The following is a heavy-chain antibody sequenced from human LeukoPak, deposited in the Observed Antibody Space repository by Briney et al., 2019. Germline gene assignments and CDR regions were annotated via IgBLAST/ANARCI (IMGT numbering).Heavy chain of an antibody. Sequence: GGSLRLSCAASGFTFSSYSMNWVRQAPGKGLEWVSSISSSSSYIYYADSVKGRFTISRDNSKNTLYLQMNSLRAEDTAVYYCAKDQRLIAVAGYFDYWGQGTLVTVSS. J-gene: IGHJ4*02. D-gene: IGHD6-19*01. CDR3: AKDQRLIAVAGYFDY. V-gene: IGHV3-21*04. CDR2: ISSSSSYI. CDR1: GFTFSSYS.